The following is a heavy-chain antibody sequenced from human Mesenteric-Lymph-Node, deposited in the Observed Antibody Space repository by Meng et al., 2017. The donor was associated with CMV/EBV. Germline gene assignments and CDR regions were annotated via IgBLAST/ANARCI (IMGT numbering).Heavy chain of an antibody. CDR2: IYGTGIT. CDR1: GVSVTSGAYH. Sequence: QVQLQESGPVLVKPSETLSLTCIVSGVSVTSGAYHWSWIRQSPGKGLEWIGYIYGTGITIYNPSLKSRVTILLETSKNQFSLKLNSVTTADTAVYYCAKSRSSTPGIVDDWGQGTLVTVSS. J-gene: IGHJ4*02. D-gene: IGHD2/OR15-2a*01. CDR3: AKSRSSTPGIVDD. V-gene: IGHV4-61*08.